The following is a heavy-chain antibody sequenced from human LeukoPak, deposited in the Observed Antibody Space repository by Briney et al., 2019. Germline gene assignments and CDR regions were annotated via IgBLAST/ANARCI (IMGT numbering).Heavy chain of an antibody. Sequence: SVTVSCKASGGTFSSYAISWVRQAPGQGLEWMGRIIPILGTANYAQKFQGRVTITADKSTSTVYMELSSLRSEDTAVYYCARDRRLGVATYYYMDVWGKGTTVTVSS. J-gene: IGHJ6*03. V-gene: IGHV1-69*04. D-gene: IGHD2-21*01. CDR1: GGTFSSYA. CDR2: IIPILGTA. CDR3: ARDRRLGVATYYYMDV.